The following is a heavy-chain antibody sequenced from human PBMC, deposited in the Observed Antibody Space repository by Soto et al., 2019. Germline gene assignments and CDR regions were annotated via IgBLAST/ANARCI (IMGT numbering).Heavy chain of an antibody. D-gene: IGHD5-18*01. V-gene: IGHV4-30-4*08. Sequence: SETLSLTCTVSGGSISSGDYYWSWIRQPPGKGLEWIGYIYYSGSTYYNPSLKSRVTISVDTSKNQFSLKLSSVTAADTAVYYCARWDTAMGSFNYWGQGTLVTVPQ. CDR3: ARWDTAMGSFNY. CDR2: IYYSGST. CDR1: GGSISSGDYY. J-gene: IGHJ4*02.